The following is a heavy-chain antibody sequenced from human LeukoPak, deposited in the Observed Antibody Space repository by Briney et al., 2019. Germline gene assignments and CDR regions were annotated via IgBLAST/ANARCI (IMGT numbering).Heavy chain of an antibody. CDR3: ARVENVIYYDSRAGAFDI. J-gene: IGHJ3*02. D-gene: IGHD3-22*01. V-gene: IGHV4-39*07. CDR2: INHRGST. CDR1: GGSISSGGYY. Sequence: SETLSLTCTVSGGSISSGGYYWRWIRQPPGKGLEWIVEINHRGSTNYNPSFKSRVTISVDTSKNQFSLKLSSVTAADTAVYYCARVENVIYYDSRAGAFDIWGQGTMVTVSS.